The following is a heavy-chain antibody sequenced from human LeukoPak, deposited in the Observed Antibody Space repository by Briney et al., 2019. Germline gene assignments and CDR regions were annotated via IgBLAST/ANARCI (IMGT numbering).Heavy chain of an antibody. CDR2: ISAYNGNT. D-gene: IGHD1-26*01. CDR3: AREDSSGPLSGSLNWFDP. Sequence: ASVKVSCKASGYTFTSYGISWVRQAPGQGLEWMGWISAYNGNTNYAQKLQGRVTMTTDTSTSTAYMELRSLRSDDTAVYYCAREDSSGPLSGSLNWFDPWGQGTLVTVSS. CDR1: GYTFTSYG. J-gene: IGHJ5*02. V-gene: IGHV1-18*01.